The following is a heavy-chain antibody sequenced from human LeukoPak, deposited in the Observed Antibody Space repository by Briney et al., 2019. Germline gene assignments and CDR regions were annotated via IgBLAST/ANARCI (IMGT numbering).Heavy chain of an antibody. V-gene: IGHV1-8*01. CDR2: MNPNSGNT. CDR1: GYTLTSYD. D-gene: IGHD3-3*01. CDR3: ARVTGYYDFWSGYYNYYYYYMDV. J-gene: IGHJ6*03. Sequence: ASVKVSCKASGYTLTSYDSNWVRQASGQGLEWVGWMNPNSGNTGYAQKFQGRVTMPRNTSISTAYMELSSLRSEDTAVYYCARVTGYYDFWSGYYNYYYYYMDVWGKGTTVTVSS.